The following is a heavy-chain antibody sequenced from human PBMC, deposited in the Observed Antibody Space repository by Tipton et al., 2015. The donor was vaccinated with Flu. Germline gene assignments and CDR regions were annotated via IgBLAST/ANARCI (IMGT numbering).Heavy chain of an antibody. J-gene: IGHJ4*02. V-gene: IGHV4-59*08. CDR2: IYYSGST. D-gene: IGHD6-13*01. Sequence: TLSLTCTVSGGSISSYYWSWIRQPPGKGLEWIGYIYYSGSTNYNPPLKSRVTISVDTSKNQFSLKLSSVTAADTAVYYCATSAAGTEYYFDYWGQGTLVTVSS. CDR3: ATSAAGTEYYFDY. CDR1: GGSISSYY.